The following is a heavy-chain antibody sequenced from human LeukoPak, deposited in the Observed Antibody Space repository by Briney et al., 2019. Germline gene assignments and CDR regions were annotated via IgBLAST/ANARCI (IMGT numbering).Heavy chain of an antibody. V-gene: IGHV3-48*03. J-gene: IGHJ3*02. Sequence: GGSLRLSCAASGLTFTNYEMYWVRQAPGKGLEWTSYISNSGSTIKYADFVRGRFTISRDNAKKSLYLQMNSLRAEDTGVYYCGAARQYVGASDIWGQGTLVTVSS. D-gene: IGHD3-16*01. CDR1: GLTFTNYE. CDR3: GAARQYVGASDI. CDR2: ISNSGSTI.